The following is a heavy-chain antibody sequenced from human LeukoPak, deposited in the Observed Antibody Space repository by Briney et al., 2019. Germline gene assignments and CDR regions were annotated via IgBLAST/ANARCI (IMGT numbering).Heavy chain of an antibody. Sequence: GGSLRLSCAASGFTFDDFAMHWVRPAPRKGLEWVSGISWNSGDIGYADSVKGRFTISRDNAKNSLYLQMNSLRVEDTALYYCAKDIRLLGPSGSFDSWGQGTLVTVSS. D-gene: IGHD1-26*01. J-gene: IGHJ4*02. V-gene: IGHV3-9*01. CDR1: GFTFDDFA. CDR2: ISWNSGDI. CDR3: AKDIRLLGPSGSFDS.